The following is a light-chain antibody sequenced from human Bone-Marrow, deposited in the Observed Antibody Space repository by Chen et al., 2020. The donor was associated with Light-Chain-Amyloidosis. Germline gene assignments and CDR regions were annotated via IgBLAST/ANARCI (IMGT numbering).Light chain of an antibody. J-gene: IGLJ3*02. Sequence: SYELTQPPSVSVSPGQTARHTCSGDALPKQYAYWYQQQPGQAPVLVIYKDSERPSGIPERFSGSSSGTTVTLNISGVQAEDEADYYCQSADSSGIREVFGGGTKLTVL. CDR3: QSADSSGIREV. CDR1: ALPKQY. V-gene: IGLV3-25*03. CDR2: KDS.